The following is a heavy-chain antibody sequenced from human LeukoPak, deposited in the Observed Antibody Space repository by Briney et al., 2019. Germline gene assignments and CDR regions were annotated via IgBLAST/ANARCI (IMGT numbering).Heavy chain of an antibody. V-gene: IGHV4-39*07. CDR1: GGTISGSSYY. CDR2: VYYSAST. J-gene: IGHJ5*02. CDR3: ARDRCSSTSCYASGGRWLDH. D-gene: IGHD2-2*01. Sequence: SETLSLSCTVSGGTISGSSYYWGCIRQPPGKGLEWFGSVYYSASTYSNPSIDSLAILSVDTVKNQFSLTRSTATAADTAVYYCARDRCSSTSCYASGGRWLDHWGQGTLVTVSS.